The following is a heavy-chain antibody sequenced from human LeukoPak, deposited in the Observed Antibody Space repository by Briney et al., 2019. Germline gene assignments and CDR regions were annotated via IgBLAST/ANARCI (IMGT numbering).Heavy chain of an antibody. J-gene: IGHJ6*02. CDR1: GFTFDDYC. Sequence: GGSLTLSCAPSGFTFDDYCMSWVRQAPGNGLEWVAGINWNGGSTGYADSVKGRFTISRDNAKDSLYLQMNSLRAEDTALYYCARDFGSGPVLGMDVWGQGTTVTVSS. CDR2: INWNGGST. D-gene: IGHD3-3*01. CDR3: ARDFGSGPVLGMDV. V-gene: IGHV3-20*04.